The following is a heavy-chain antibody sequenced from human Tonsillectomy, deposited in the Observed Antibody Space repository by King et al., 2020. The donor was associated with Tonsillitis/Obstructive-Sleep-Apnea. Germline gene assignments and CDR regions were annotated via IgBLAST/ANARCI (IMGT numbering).Heavy chain of an antibody. Sequence: LQLQESGPGLVKPSETLSLTCTVSGGSISSSSYYWGWIRQPPGKGLEWIGSIYYSGSTYYNPSLKSRVTMSVDTSKTQSSLRLSSVTAADTAVYYCASGVLRGYSYGYGYWGQGTLVTVSS. J-gene: IGHJ4*02. CDR3: ASGVLRGYSYGYGY. CDR1: GGSISSSSYY. CDR2: IYYSGST. V-gene: IGHV4-39*01. D-gene: IGHD5-18*01.